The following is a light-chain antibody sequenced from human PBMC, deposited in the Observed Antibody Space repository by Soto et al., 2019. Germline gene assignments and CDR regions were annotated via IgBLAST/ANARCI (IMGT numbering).Light chain of an antibody. CDR3: QQRSNWPPIT. Sequence: EIVLTQSPATLSLSPGERATLSCRASQIISSYLAWYQQKPGQAPRLLIYDASNRATGIPARFSGSGSGTDFTLTISSLEPEDGAVYYCQQRSNWPPITFGQGTRLEIK. CDR1: QIISSY. V-gene: IGKV3-11*01. J-gene: IGKJ5*01. CDR2: DAS.